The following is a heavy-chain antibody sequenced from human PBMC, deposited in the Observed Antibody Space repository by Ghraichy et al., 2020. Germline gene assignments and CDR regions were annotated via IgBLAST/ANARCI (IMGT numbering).Heavy chain of an antibody. D-gene: IGHD5-12*01. V-gene: IGHV3-9*01. CDR1: GFTFDDFA. J-gene: IGHJ6*02. CDR2: IGWNSVNI. CDR3: AKDIRATDFYAMDV. Sequence: GGSLRLSCVASGFTFDDFAIHWVRQTPGKGLEWVSGIGWNSVNIIYADSVRGRFTISRDNAKNSVYLQMNSLRVEDTALYYCAKDIRATDFYAMDVWGQGTTVPVSS.